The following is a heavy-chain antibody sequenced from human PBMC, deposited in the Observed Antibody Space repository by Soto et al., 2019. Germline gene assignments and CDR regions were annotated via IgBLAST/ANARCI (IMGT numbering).Heavy chain of an antibody. D-gene: IGHD2-2*01. J-gene: IGHJ6*02. CDR2: ISPIFGTA. CDR1: GGTFSSYA. CDR3: ARGSIVVVPAAAYYYYYGMDV. V-gene: IGHV1-69*01. Sequence: QVQLVQSGAEVKKPGSSVKVSCKASGGTFSSYAISWVRQAPGQGLEWMGGISPIFGTANYAQKVQGRVTITADESTSTAYMELSRLRSEDTAVYYCARGSIVVVPAAAYYYYYGMDVWGQGSTVTVSS.